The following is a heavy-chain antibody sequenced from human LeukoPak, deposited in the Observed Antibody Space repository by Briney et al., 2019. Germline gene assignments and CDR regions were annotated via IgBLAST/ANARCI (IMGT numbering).Heavy chain of an antibody. Sequence: GASVKVSCKASGGTFSSYAISWVRQAPGQGLEWMGRIIPILGIANYAQKFQGRVTITADKSTSTAYMELSSLRSDDTAVYYCARDRRTSSYRLYYFDYWGQGTLVTVSS. CDR2: IIPILGIA. CDR3: ARDRRTSSYRLYYFDY. J-gene: IGHJ4*02. D-gene: IGHD2-2*02. CDR1: GGTFSSYA. V-gene: IGHV1-69*04.